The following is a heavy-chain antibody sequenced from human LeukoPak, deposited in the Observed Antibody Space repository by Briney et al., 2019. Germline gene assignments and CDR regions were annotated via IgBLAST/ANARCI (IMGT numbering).Heavy chain of an antibody. CDR3: ARDQQLRYFDWLSTDYYYGMDV. J-gene: IGHJ6*02. Sequence: SETLSLTCTVPGGSISSYYWSWIRQPAGKGLEWIGRIYTSGSTNYNPSLKSRVTMSVDTSKNQFSLKLSSVTAADTAVYYCARDQQLRYFDWLSTDYYYGMDVWGQGTTVAVSS. CDR2: IYTSGST. V-gene: IGHV4-4*07. D-gene: IGHD3-9*01. CDR1: GGSISSYY.